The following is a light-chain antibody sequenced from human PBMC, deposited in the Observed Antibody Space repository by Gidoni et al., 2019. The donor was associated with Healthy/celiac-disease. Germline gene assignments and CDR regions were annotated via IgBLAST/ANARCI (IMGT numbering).Light chain of an antibody. CDR1: KLVDKY. CDR2: QAS. J-gene: IGLJ2*01. V-gene: IGLV3-1*01. CDR3: PAWDSSTHVV. Sequence: YELTQPPSESGSPGPTARITCSGDKLVDKYACRYQQKPGQSPVLFIYQASKRPLWIPERFSGSYSVITATLTISGTQAMDAAASYCPAWDSSTHVVFGGCPRLTVL.